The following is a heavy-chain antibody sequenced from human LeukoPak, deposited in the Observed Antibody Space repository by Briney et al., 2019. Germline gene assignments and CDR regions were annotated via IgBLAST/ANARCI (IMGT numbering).Heavy chain of an antibody. V-gene: IGHV5-51*01. J-gene: IGHJ4*02. CDR3: ARRSSGSYRFDY. D-gene: IGHD1-26*01. CDR2: IYPDDSNT. CDR1: GYSFTNYW. Sequence: PGESLKISCKGSGYSFTNYWIGWVRQMPGKGLEWMGIIYPDDSNTRYSPSFQGQVSFSADKSISTAYLQWSSLKASDTAIYYCARRSSGSYRFDYWGQGTLVTVSS.